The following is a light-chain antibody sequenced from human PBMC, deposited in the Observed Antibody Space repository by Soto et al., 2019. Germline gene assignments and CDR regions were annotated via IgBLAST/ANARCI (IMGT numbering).Light chain of an antibody. CDR3: SSYTSSSTYV. J-gene: IGLJ1*01. V-gene: IGLV2-14*03. Sequence: QSVLTQPAPLSGSPGQSITISCTGTSSDVGGYNYVSWYQQHQGKAPKLIIYDVNNRPSGVSNRFSGSKSGSTASLTISGLQAEDEADYYCSSYTSSSTYVFGTGTKVTVL. CDR2: DVN. CDR1: SSDVGGYNY.